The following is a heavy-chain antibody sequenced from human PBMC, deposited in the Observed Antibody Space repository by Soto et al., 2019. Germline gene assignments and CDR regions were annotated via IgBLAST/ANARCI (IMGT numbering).Heavy chain of an antibody. CDR1: GGSVSSGSYY. V-gene: IGHV4-61*01. Sequence: SETLSLTCTVSGGSVSSGSYYWSWIRQPPGKGLEWIGYIYYSGSTNYNPSLKSRVTISVDTSKNQFSLKLSSVTAADTAVYYCAREATVAGTRYYYYGMDVWGQGTTVTVSS. CDR2: IYYSGST. CDR3: AREATVAGTRYYYYGMDV. J-gene: IGHJ6*02. D-gene: IGHD6-19*01.